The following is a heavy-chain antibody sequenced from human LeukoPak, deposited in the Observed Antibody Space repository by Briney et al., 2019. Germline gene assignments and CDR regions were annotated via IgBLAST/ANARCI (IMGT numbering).Heavy chain of an antibody. D-gene: IGHD3-22*01. CDR1: GSSFSRYW. V-gene: IGHV3-74*01. CDR3: AREVGDYYDSSGSFDY. J-gene: IGHJ4*02. Sequence: PGGSLRLSCAASGSSFSRYWMHWVRQAPGKGLVWVSRINSDGRRTSHADSVRGRFTISRDNAKNTVYLQMNSLRTEDTAVYYCAREVGDYYDSSGSFDYWGQGTLVTVPS. CDR2: INSDGRRT.